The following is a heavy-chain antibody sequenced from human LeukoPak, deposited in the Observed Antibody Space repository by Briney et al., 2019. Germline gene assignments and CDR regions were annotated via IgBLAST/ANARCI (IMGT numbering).Heavy chain of an antibody. CDR1: GGSISSSSYY. V-gene: IGHV4-39*01. CDR2: INHSGST. J-gene: IGHJ5*02. D-gene: IGHD2-15*01. CDR3: ARHGSGSVVPVGFDP. Sequence: SETLSLTCTVSGGSISSSSYYWSWIRQPPGKGLEWIGEINHSGSTNYNPSLKSRVTISVDTSKNQFSLKLSSVTAADTAVYYCARHGSGSVVPVGFDPWGQGTLVTVSS.